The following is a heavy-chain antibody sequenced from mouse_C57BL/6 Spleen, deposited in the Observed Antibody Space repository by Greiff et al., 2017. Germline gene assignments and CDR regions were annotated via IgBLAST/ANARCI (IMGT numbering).Heavy chain of an antibody. V-gene: IGHV1-42*01. CDR3: ARIPYYYGSSYFDD. D-gene: IGHD1-1*01. CDR2: INPSTGGT. CDR1: GYSFTGYY. Sequence: VQLQQSGPELVKPGASVKISCKASGYSFTGYYMNWVKQSPEKSLEWIGEINPSTGGTTYNQKFKAKATLTVDKSSSTAYMQLKSLTSEDSAVYYCARIPYYYGSSYFDDWGQGTTLTVSS. J-gene: IGHJ2*01.